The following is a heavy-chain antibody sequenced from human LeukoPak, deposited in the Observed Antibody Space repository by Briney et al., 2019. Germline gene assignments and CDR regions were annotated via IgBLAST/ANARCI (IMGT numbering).Heavy chain of an antibody. CDR3: ARDSPTRYYDSSGYYEYNYYYYMDV. CDR2: IYYSGST. CDR1: GGSFSGYY. V-gene: IGHV4-59*12. J-gene: IGHJ6*03. D-gene: IGHD3-22*01. Sequence: KPSETLSLTCAVYGGSFSGYYWSWIRQPPGKGLEWIGYIYYSGSTNYNPSLKSRVTISVDTSKNQFSLKLSSVTAADTAVYYCARDSPTRYYDSSGYYEYNYYYYMDVWGKGTTVTVSS.